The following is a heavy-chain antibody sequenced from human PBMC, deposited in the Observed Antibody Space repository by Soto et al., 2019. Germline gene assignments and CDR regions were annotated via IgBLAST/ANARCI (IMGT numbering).Heavy chain of an antibody. J-gene: IGHJ4*02. D-gene: IGHD5-12*01. CDR3: ARDQSGDNYLGDD. CDR1: GFTFSNYG. V-gene: IGHV3-33*01. Sequence: QVQLVESGGGVVQPGRSLRLSCAASGFTFSNYGMHWVRQAPGKGLEWVAVIWYDGGYKYADSVKGRFTISRDNSKNTLYLKMNSLSVEDTAMYYCARDQSGDNYLGDDWGKGTLVTVSS. CDR2: IWYDGGYK.